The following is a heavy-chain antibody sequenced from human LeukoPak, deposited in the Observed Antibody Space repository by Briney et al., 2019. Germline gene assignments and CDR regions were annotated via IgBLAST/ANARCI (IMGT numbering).Heavy chain of an antibody. CDR2: ISYDGSNK. D-gene: IGHD4-23*01. CDR1: GFTFSNYA. Sequence: GGSLRLSCVASGFTFSNYAMHWVRQAPGKGLEWVAVISYDGSNKYYADSVKGRFTISRDNSKNTLYLQMNSLRAEDTAVYYCARPTTVVTPGAPPGYWGQGTLVTVSS. V-gene: IGHV3-30-3*01. CDR3: ARPTTVVTPGAPPGY. J-gene: IGHJ4*02.